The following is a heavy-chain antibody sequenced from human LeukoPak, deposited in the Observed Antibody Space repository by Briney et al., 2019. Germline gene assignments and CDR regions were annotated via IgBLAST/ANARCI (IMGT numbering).Heavy chain of an antibody. CDR2: MNPNSGNT. D-gene: IGHD3-3*01. J-gene: IGHJ3*02. V-gene: IGHV1-8*03. CDR1: GYTFTSYD. CDR3: ARGRITIFGVVIYDAFDI. Sequence: GASVKVSCKASGYTFTSYDINWVRQATGQGLEWMGWMNPNSGNTGYAQKFQGRVTITRNTSISTAYMELSSLRSEDTAVHYCARGRITIFGVVIYDAFDIWGQGTMVTVSS.